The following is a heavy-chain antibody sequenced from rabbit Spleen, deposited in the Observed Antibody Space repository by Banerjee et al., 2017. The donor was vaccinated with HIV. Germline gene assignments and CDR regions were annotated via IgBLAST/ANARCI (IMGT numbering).Heavy chain of an antibody. Sequence: QEQLKETGGGLVQPGGSLTLTCTASGIDLMSNAMSWVRQAPGKGLEWIGDIYPVFGITNYASWVNGRFTISSDNAQNTVDLQINSLTAADTATYFCARNANGGWDLWGQGTLVTVS. CDR1: GIDLMSNA. J-gene: IGHJ6*01. CDR2: IYPVFGIT. D-gene: IGHD4-1*01. CDR3: ARNANGGWDL. V-gene: IGHV1S47*01.